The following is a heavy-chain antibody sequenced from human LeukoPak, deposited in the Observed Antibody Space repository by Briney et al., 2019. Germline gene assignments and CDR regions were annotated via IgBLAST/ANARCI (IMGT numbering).Heavy chain of an antibody. CDR3: AKDMRYCSSTSCYMAFDI. V-gene: IGHV3-9*01. D-gene: IGHD2-2*02. J-gene: IGHJ3*02. Sequence: GGSLRLSCAASGFTFDDYAMHWVRQAPGKGLEWVSGISWNSGSIGYADSVKGRFTISRDNAKNSLYLQMNSLRAEDTALYYCAKDMRYCSSTSCYMAFDIWGQGTMVTVSS. CDR1: GFTFDDYA. CDR2: ISWNSGSI.